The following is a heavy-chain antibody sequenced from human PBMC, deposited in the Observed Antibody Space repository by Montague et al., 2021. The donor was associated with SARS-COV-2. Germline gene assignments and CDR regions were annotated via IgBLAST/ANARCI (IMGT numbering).Heavy chain of an antibody. CDR2: IYSGGST. CDR1: GFTVSSNY. V-gene: IGHV3-53*04. CDR3: ARGKDYYDSSGYYLPLNGMDV. Sequence: SLRLSCVASGFTVSSNYMSWVRQAPGKGLEWVSVIYSGGSTYYADSVKGRFTISRHNSKNTLYLQMNSLRAEDTAVYYCARGKDYYDSSGYYLPLNGMDVWGQGTTVTVSS. D-gene: IGHD3-22*01. J-gene: IGHJ6*02.